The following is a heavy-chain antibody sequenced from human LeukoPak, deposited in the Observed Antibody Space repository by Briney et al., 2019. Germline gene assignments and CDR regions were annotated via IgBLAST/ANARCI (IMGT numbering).Heavy chain of an antibody. Sequence: GGALRLSCAASGFTFSDYNMRWIRQAPGKGLEWVSSISRSGSTKYYADSVKGRFTISRDNAKNSLFLQMNSLRAEDTAVYYCARVLRYCSGGNCYSGGLGYMDVWGKGTTVTISS. CDR1: GFTFSDYN. D-gene: IGHD2-15*01. J-gene: IGHJ6*03. V-gene: IGHV3-11*01. CDR2: ISRSGSTK. CDR3: ARVLRYCSGGNCYSGGLGYMDV.